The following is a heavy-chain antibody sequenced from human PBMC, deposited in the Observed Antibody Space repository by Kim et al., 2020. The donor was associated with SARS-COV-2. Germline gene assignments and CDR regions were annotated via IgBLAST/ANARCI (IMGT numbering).Heavy chain of an antibody. Sequence: GGSLRLSCAASGFTFSDYYMSWIRQAPGKGLEWVSYISSSSSNTNYADSVKGRFTISRDNAKNTLYLQMNSLRAEDTAVYYCARDCTNGVCCDYYYYGMDVWGQGTTVTISS. V-gene: IGHV3-11*05. CDR3: ARDCTNGVCCDYYYYGMDV. J-gene: IGHJ6*02. CDR1: GFTFSDYY. D-gene: IGHD2-8*01. CDR2: ISSSSSNT.